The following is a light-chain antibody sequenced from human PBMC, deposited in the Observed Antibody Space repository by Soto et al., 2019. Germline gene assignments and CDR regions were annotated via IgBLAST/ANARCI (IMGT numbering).Light chain of an antibody. CDR3: AAWDDSLSGHVV. J-gene: IGLJ2*01. V-gene: IGLV1-47*01. CDR2: RNN. CDR1: SSNIGSNY. Sequence: QSVLTQPPSASGTPEQRVTISCSGSSSNIGSNYVYWYQHLPGTAPKLLIYRNNQRPSGVPDRFSGSKSGTSASLAISGLRSEDEADYYCAAWDDSLSGHVVFGGGTKLTVL.